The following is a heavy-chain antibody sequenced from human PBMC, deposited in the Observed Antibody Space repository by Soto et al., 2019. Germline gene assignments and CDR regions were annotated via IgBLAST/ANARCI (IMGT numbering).Heavy chain of an antibody. CDR1: GFSFCRYG. J-gene: IGHJ6*02. V-gene: IGHV3-30*03. Sequence: WGSLTLTGVRSGFSFCRYGIHWVRQAPGKGLEWVAWVSYDGRNRNYADSLKARLTISRDNSKDTAFLQMNSLGPDDTSVYYCAREYLDNGPDGWGQGPSVTVSS. CDR3: AREYLDNGPDG. CDR2: VSYDGRNR.